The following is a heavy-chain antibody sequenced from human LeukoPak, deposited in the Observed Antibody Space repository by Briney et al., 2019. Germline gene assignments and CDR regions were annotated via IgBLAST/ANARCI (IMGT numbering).Heavy chain of an antibody. CDR3: ARDTGGVVPAARFDP. CDR2: ISSSSSSYI. V-gene: IGHV3-21*01. J-gene: IGHJ5*02. Sequence: PGGSLRLSCAASGFTFSSYSMNWVRQAPGKGLEWVSSISSSSSSYIYYADSVKGRFTISRDNAKNTLYLQMNSLRAEDTAVYYCARDTGGVVPAARFDPWGQGTLVTVSS. CDR1: GFTFSSYS. D-gene: IGHD2-2*01.